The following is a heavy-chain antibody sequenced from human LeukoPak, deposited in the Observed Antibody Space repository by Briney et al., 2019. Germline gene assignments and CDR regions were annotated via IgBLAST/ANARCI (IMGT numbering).Heavy chain of an antibody. CDR3: AKIDWSSGF. D-gene: IGHD3-9*01. CDR2: IFGSGSNT. Sequence: GGSLRLSCAASGFTFSGYAMSWVRQAPGKGLEWVSTIFGSGSNTYYADSVKGRFIISRDNSKNTLYLQMDSLRAEDTAVYFCAKIDWSSGFWGQGTLVALSS. CDR1: GFTFSGYA. V-gene: IGHV3-23*05. J-gene: IGHJ4*02.